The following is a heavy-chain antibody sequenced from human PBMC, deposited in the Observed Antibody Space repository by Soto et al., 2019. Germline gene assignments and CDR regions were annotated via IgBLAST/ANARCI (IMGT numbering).Heavy chain of an antibody. Sequence: SETLSLTCSVSDGSFSSSYYWGWLRQAPGKGLEWLGNIYYSGHTYYNPSLKSRFAMSVDTSKNQFSLTLTSVTAADTAVYYCAKVVFRRCSSTSCNPYYYYGMDVWGQGTTVTVSS. J-gene: IGHJ6*02. CDR2: IYYSGHT. V-gene: IGHV4-39*01. CDR1: DGSFSSSYY. D-gene: IGHD2-2*01. CDR3: AKVVFRRCSSTSCNPYYYYGMDV.